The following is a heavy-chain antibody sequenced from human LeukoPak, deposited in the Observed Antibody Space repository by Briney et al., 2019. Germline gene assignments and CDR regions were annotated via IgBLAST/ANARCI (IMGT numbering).Heavy chain of an antibody. CDR3: AKVVAGNIDYYFDY. J-gene: IGHJ4*02. D-gene: IGHD2/OR15-2a*01. Sequence: PGGSLRLSCAASGFTFSNYAMSWVRQAPGKGLEWVAGISGTGGSTHYADSVKGRFTISRDNSKNTVYLQMRNLSVEHTAVYYCAKVVAGNIDYYFDYWGQGILVAVSS. CDR1: GFTFSNYA. CDR2: ISGTGGST. V-gene: IGHV3-23*01.